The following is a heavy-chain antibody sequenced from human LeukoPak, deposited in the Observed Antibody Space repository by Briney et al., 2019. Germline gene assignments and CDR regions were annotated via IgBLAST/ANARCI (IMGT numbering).Heavy chain of an antibody. Sequence: SETLSLTCTVSGGSISSYYWSWIRQPPGKGLEWIGYIYYSGSTNYNPSLKSRVTISVDTSKNQFSLKLSSVTAADTAVYYCAREIVGVPPPRKYYYYYYYMDVWGKGTTVTASS. CDR3: AREIVGVPPPRKYYYYYYYMDV. V-gene: IGHV4-59*01. CDR2: IYYSGST. D-gene: IGHD1-26*01. CDR1: GGSISSYY. J-gene: IGHJ6*03.